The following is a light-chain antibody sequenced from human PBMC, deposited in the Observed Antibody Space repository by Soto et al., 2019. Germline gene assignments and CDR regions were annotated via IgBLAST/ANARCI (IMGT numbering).Light chain of an antibody. J-gene: IGLJ3*02. CDR3: LLSYSGVSWV. V-gene: IGLV7-46*01. CDR1: TGAVTSGHY. CDR2: DTS. Sequence: QAVVTQEPSLTVSPGGTVTLTCGSSTGAVTSGHYPYWFQQKPGQAPRTLIYDTSNKHSWTPARFSGSLLGGKAALTLSGAQPEDEAVYYCLLSYSGVSWVFGGGTKLTVL.